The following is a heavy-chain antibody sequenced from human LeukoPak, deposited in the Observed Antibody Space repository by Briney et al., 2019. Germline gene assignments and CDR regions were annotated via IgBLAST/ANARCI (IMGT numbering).Heavy chain of an antibody. CDR2: IYTSGST. CDR3: ARDLSGSYYGYYYYYMDV. Sequence: SETLSLTCAVYGGSFSGYYWSWIRQPAGKGLEWIGRIYTSGSTNYNPSLKSRVTISVDTSKNQFSLKLSSVTAADTAVYYCARDLSGSYYGYYYYYMDVWGKGTTVTISS. V-gene: IGHV4-4*07. CDR1: GGSFSGYY. D-gene: IGHD1-26*01. J-gene: IGHJ6*03.